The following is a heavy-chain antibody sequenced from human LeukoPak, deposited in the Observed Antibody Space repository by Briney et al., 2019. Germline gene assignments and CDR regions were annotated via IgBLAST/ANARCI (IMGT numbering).Heavy chain of an antibody. Sequence: SETLSLTCAVYGGSFSGYYWSWIRQPPGKGLEWIGEINHSGSTNYNPSLKSRVTISVDTSKNQFSLKLSSVTAADTAVYYCARSMHYYGSGSYAWFDPWGQGTLVTVSS. CDR1: GGSFSGYY. V-gene: IGHV4-34*01. CDR3: ARSMHYYGSGSYAWFDP. CDR2: INHSGST. J-gene: IGHJ5*02. D-gene: IGHD3-10*01.